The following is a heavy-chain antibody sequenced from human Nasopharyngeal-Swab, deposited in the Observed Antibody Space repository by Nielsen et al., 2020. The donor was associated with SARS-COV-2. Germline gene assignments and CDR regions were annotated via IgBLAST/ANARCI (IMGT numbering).Heavy chain of an antibody. J-gene: IGHJ6*02. D-gene: IGHD3-3*01. Sequence: GESLKISCEASGFTFSSYSMNWVRQAPGQGLEWVSYISSSSSTIYYAHSVKGRFTISRDNAKNSLYLQMISLRAEDTAVYYCARWSGYYYYYGMDVWGQGTTVTVSS. CDR2: ISSSSSTI. V-gene: IGHV3-48*04. CDR1: GFTFSSYS. CDR3: ARWSGYYYYYGMDV.